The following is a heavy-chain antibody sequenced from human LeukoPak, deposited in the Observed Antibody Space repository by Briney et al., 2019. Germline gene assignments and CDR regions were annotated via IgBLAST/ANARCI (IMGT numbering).Heavy chain of an antibody. D-gene: IGHD3-9*01. V-gene: IGHV1-18*01. CDR1: GYTFTSYG. J-gene: IGHJ4*02. CDR2: ISAYNGNT. CDR3: ARDKGYYDILTGYYPLDY. Sequence: ASVKVSCKASGYTFTSYGISWVRQAPGQGLEWMGWISAYNGNTNYAQKLQGRVTMTTDTSTSTAYMELRSLRSDDTAVYYCARDKGYYDILTGYYPLDYWGQGTLVTVSS.